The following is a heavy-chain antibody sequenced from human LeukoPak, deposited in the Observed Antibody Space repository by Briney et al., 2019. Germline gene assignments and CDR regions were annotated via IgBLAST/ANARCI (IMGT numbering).Heavy chain of an antibody. CDR2: NYYTGST. J-gene: IGHJ3*01. Sequence: SETLSLTCTVSAGSISRNYWSWIRQPPGKGLEWIGYNYYTGSTNYNPSLKSRVTISIDTSKGHFSLKLSSLTAADTALYYCARLLDYDSSGYPDTFDFWGQGTMVTVSS. D-gene: IGHD3-22*01. V-gene: IGHV4-59*01. CDR3: ARLLDYDSSGYPDTFDF. CDR1: AGSISRNY.